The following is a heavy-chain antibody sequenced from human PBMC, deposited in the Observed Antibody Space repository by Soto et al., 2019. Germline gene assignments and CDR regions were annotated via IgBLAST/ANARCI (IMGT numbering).Heavy chain of an antibody. CDR3: ARILVFGRSYRKNYYYYYGMDV. CDR2: IYPGDSDT. D-gene: IGHD3-16*02. Sequence: PGESLKISCKGSGYSFTSYWIGWVRQMPGKGLEWMGIIYPGDSDTRYSPSFQGQVAISADKSISTAYLQWSSLKASDTATYYCARILVFGRSYRKNYYYYYGMDVWGEGTTVTVSS. CDR1: GYSFTSYW. J-gene: IGHJ6*04. V-gene: IGHV5-51*01.